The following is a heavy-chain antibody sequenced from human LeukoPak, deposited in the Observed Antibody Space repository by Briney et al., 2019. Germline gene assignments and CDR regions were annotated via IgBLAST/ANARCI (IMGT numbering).Heavy chain of an antibody. CDR3: ARDYDSSGYYDY. Sequence: SETLSLTCTVSGGSVSSGSYYWCWIRQPPGKGLEWIGYIYYSGSTNYNPSLKSRVTISVDTSKNQFSLKLSSVTAADTAVYYCARDYDSSGYYDYWGQGTLVTVSS. CDR1: GGSVSSGSYY. D-gene: IGHD3-22*01. V-gene: IGHV4-61*01. J-gene: IGHJ4*02. CDR2: IYYSGST.